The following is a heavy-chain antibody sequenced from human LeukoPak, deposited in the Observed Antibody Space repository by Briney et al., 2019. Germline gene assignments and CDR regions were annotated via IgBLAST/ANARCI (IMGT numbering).Heavy chain of an antibody. D-gene: IGHD5-12*01. J-gene: IGHJ4*02. CDR3: AKAYSAYEDFFDF. CDR1: GFTFSDYY. Sequence: GGSLRLSCAASGFTFSDYYMSWIRQAPGKGLEWVSYISSSGSTIYYADSVKGRFTISRDNAKNSLYLQMNGLTADDTAIYFCAKAYSAYEDFFDFWGQGTLVTVSS. V-gene: IGHV3-11*01. CDR2: ISSSGSTI.